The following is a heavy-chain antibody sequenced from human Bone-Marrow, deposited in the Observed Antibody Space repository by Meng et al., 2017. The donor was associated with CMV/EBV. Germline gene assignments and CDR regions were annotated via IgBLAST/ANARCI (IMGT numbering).Heavy chain of an antibody. J-gene: IGHJ6*02. D-gene: IGHD2-2*01. CDR1: GFTFSSYW. Sequence: GSLRLSCAASGFTFSSYWMSWVRQAPGKGLEWIGSIYYSGSTYYNPSLKSRVTISVDTSKNQFSLKLSSVTAADTAVYYCARQRGEYCSSTSCPEEPYYYYYGMDVWGQGTTVTVSS. CDR3: ARQRGEYCSSTSCPEEPYYYYYGMDV. CDR2: IYYSGST. V-gene: IGHV4-39*01.